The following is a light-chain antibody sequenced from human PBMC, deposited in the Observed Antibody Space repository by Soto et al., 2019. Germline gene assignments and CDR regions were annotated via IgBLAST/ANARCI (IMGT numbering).Light chain of an antibody. CDR3: QQANSFPRT. Sequence: DIQMTQSPSSVSASVGDRVTITCRASQAISTWLAWYQQKPGKAPKLLIYSASNLQTGVPSRFSGSGSGTDFTLTISSLQPEDFATYYFQQANSFPRTFGQGTTVEIK. J-gene: IGKJ1*01. CDR2: SAS. CDR1: QAISTW. V-gene: IGKV1D-12*01.